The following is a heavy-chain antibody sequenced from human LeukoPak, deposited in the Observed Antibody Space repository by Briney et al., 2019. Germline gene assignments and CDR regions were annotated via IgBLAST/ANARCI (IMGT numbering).Heavy chain of an antibody. CDR3: VRYKGGVYFYYGMDL. Sequence: SQTLSLTCTVSSGSINSGDYHWSWIRQPPGKGLEWIGYIYKSGDTYYNPSLKSRLSISVDTSNNQFSLKLSSVTAADTAIYYCVRYKGGVYFYYGMDLWGQGTTVTVSS. J-gene: IGHJ6*02. V-gene: IGHV4-30-4*01. CDR2: IYKSGDT. CDR1: SGSINSGDYH. D-gene: IGHD1-14*01.